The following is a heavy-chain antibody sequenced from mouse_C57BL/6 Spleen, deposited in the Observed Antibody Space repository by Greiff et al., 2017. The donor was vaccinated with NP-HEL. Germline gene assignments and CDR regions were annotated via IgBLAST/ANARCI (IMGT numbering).Heavy chain of an antibody. CDR3: ARTRYDYALFFDY. J-gene: IGHJ2*01. V-gene: IGHV1-82*01. Sequence: VQLQQSGPELVKPGASVKISCKASGYAFSSSWMNWVKQRPGKGLEWIGRIYPGDGDTNYNGKFKGKATLTADKSSSTAYMQISSLTSEDSAVYFCARTRYDYALFFDYWGQGTTLTVSS. D-gene: IGHD2-4*01. CDR2: IYPGDGDT. CDR1: GYAFSSSW.